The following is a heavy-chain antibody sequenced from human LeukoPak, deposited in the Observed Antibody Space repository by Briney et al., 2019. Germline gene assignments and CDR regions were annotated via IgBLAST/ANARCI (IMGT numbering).Heavy chain of an antibody. CDR3: ARGSHDYDFWSGYYAHYMDV. CDR2: INHSGST. D-gene: IGHD3-3*01. V-gene: IGHV4-34*01. J-gene: IGHJ6*03. CDR1: GGSFSGYY. Sequence: PSETLSLTCAVYGGSFSGYYWSWIRQPPGKGLEWIGEINHSGSTNYNPSLKSRVTISVDTSKNQFSLKLGSVTAAETAVYYCARGSHDYDFWSGYYAHYMDVWGKGTTVTVSS.